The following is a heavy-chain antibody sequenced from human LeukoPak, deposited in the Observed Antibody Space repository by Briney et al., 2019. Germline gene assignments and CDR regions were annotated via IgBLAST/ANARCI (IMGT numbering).Heavy chain of an antibody. CDR1: GFTFSNAW. D-gene: IGHD3-3*01. V-gene: IGHV3-15*01. J-gene: IGHJ4*02. CDR2: IKSKTDGGTA. Sequence: GGSLRLSCAASGFTFSNAWMSWVRQAPGKGLEWVGRIKSKTDGGTADYAAPVKGRFTISRDDSKNTLYLQMNSLKTEDTAVYSCTNYDFWSGYYPMGYWGQGTLVTVSS. CDR3: TNYDFWSGYYPMGY.